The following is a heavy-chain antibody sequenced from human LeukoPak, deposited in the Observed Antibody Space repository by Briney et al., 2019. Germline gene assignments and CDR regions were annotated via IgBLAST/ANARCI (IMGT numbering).Heavy chain of an antibody. CDR2: ISSSGSTI. CDR3: ARRYCSSTSCLFDY. V-gene: IGHV3-48*03. D-gene: IGHD2-2*01. J-gene: IGHJ4*02. Sequence: PGGSLRLSCAASGFTFSSYEMNWVRQAPGKGLEWLSYISSSGSTIYYADSVKGRFTISRDNAKNSLYLQMNSLRAEDTAVYYCARRYCSSTSCLFDYWGQGTLVTVSS. CDR1: GFTFSSYE.